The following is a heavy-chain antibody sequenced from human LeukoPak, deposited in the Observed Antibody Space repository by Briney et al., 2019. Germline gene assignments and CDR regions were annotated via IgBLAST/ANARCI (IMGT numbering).Heavy chain of an antibody. D-gene: IGHD3-3*01. CDR1: GGSISSYY. Sequence: PSETLSLTCTVSGGSISSYYWSWIRQPPGKGLEWIGYIYYSGSTNYNPSLKSRVTISVDTSKNQFSLKLSSVTAADTAVYYCARNYDFWSGYYPYYFDYWGQGTLVTVSS. CDR2: IYYSGST. J-gene: IGHJ4*02. V-gene: IGHV4-59*01. CDR3: ARNYDFWSGYYPYYFDY.